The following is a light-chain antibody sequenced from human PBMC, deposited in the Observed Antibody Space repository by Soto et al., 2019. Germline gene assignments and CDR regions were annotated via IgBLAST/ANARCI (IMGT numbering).Light chain of an antibody. CDR2: DAS. CDR3: QQRSNWPPIT. J-gene: IGKJ5*01. Sequence: EIVLTQSPGTLSLSPGERATLSCRASQSVSSNYLAWYQQKPGQAPRLLIYDASNRATGIPARFSGSGSGTDFTLTISSLEPEDFAVYYCQQRSNWPPITFVQGTRLEIK. V-gene: IGKV3-11*01. CDR1: QSVSSNY.